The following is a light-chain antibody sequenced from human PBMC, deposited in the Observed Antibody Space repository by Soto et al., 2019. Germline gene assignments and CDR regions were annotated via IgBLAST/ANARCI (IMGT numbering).Light chain of an antibody. J-gene: IGLJ2*01. V-gene: IGLV2-14*01. CDR2: DVS. CDR3: TSYASGSTVV. CDR1: SSDVGGYIY. Sequence: QSALTQPASVSGSPGQSITMSCTGTSSDVGGYIYVSWYQQHPGKAPKLMIYDVSNRPSGVSNRFSGSKSGNTASLTISGLQAEYEADYYCTSYASGSTVVFGGGTQLTVL.